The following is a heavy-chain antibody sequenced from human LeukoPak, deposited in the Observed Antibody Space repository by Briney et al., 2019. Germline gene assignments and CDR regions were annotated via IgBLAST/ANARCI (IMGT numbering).Heavy chain of an antibody. Sequence: PGGSLRLSCAASVFTFNNFAMSWVRQAPRKGLEWISAIIGSSCSTFYADYVQGLFTIYRDNYKNTLYLQMNSLRDEDTAVYFCARAPVVCCRGAFCYPLDYWGHGILITVSS. J-gene: IGHJ4*01. V-gene: IGHV3-23*01. CDR1: VFTFNNFA. D-gene: IGHD2-15*01. CDR3: ARAPVVCCRGAFCYPLDY. CDR2: IIGSSCST.